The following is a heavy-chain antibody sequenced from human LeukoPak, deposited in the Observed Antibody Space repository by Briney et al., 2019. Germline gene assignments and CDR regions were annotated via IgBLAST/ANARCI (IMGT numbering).Heavy chain of an antibody. V-gene: IGHV1-69*04. CDR3: ARGTDTGYPRIDY. CDR1: GGTFSSYA. Sequence: SVKVSCKASGGTFSSYAISWVRQAPGQGLELMGRIIPILGIANYAQKFQGRVTITADKSTSTAYMELSSLRSEDTAVYYCARGTDTGYPRIDYWGQGTLVTVSS. D-gene: IGHD3-9*01. J-gene: IGHJ4*02. CDR2: IIPILGIA.